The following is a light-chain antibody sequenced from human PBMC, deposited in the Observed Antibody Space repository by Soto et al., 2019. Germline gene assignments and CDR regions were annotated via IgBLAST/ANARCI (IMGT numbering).Light chain of an antibody. CDR2: DAS. CDR3: QQRSNWLIT. Sequence: EIVLTQSPATLSLSPLEIATVSFMASQSVSSYLAWYQQKPGQAPRLLIYDASNRATGIPARFSGSGSGTDFTLTISSLEPEDFAVYYCQQRSNWLITFGQGTRLEIK. V-gene: IGKV3-11*01. J-gene: IGKJ5*01. CDR1: QSVSSY.